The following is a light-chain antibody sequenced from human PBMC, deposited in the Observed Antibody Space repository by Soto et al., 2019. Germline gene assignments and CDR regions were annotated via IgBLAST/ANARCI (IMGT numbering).Light chain of an antibody. Sequence: DIQMTQSPSTLSASVGDRVTITCRASQSVNTWLAWYQQKVGKAPRLLLSDASSLQSGVPSRFSGRGSGTEFTLTISSLQPDDFATYYCQQYDNYPYTFGQGTKL. J-gene: IGKJ2*01. CDR2: DAS. V-gene: IGKV1-5*01. CDR3: QQYDNYPYT. CDR1: QSVNTW.